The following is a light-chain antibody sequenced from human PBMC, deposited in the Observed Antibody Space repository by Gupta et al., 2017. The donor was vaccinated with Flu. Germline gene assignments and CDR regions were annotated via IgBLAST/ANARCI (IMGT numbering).Light chain of an antibody. CDR3: EAWDESLNGHWV. J-gene: IGLJ3*02. Sequence: QSVLTQPPSASGTPGQRVTISCSGSSSNIGSNTVNWYQQLPGTAPNLLIYINNQRPSGGPDRFSGSKSGTSAALAISGLQSEDEADYYCEAWDESLNGHWVFGGGTKLTVL. CDR1: SSNIGSNT. V-gene: IGLV1-44*01. CDR2: INN.